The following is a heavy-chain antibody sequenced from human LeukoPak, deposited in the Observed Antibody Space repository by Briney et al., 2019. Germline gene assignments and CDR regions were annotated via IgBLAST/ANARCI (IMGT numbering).Heavy chain of an antibody. CDR3: ARDERPKDIVVVPAAPPGDYYYYGMDV. CDR2: ISYDGSNK. CDR1: GFTFSSYA. J-gene: IGHJ6*02. Sequence: PGRSLRLSCAASGFTFSSYAMHWVRQAPGKGLEWVAVISYDGSNKYYADSVKGRFTISRDNSKNTLYLQMNSLRAEDTALYYCARDERPKDIVVVPAAPPGDYYYYGMDVWGQGTTVTVSS. V-gene: IGHV3-30-3*01. D-gene: IGHD2-2*01.